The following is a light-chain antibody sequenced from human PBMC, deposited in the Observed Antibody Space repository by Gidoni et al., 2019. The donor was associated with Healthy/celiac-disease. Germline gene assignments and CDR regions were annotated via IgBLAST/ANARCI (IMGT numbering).Light chain of an antibody. CDR3: QQYGSSPWT. J-gene: IGKJ1*01. V-gene: IGKV3-20*01. Sequence: NVLTQSPGTLSCSPGGRATVSCRASQSVSSSYLAWYQQQPGQAHRLVIYGASSRATGIPDWFSGSGSGTDFTLTSSRLAPEDFAVYYCQQYGSSPWTFGQXTKVEIK. CDR1: QSVSSSY. CDR2: GAS.